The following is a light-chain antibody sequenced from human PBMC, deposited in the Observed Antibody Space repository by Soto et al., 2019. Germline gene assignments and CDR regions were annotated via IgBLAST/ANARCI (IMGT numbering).Light chain of an antibody. CDR2: EVT. Sequence: QSALTQPASVSGSPGQSITISCAVTSSDVGGYDFVSWYRQYPGQAPSILIYEVTHRLSGVPDRFSGSKSGNTASLPISGLQAVVEADYYCSSYTITSSPVFGPGTKLTVL. CDR3: SSYTITSSPV. V-gene: IGLV2-14*01. J-gene: IGLJ1*01. CDR1: SSDVGGYDF.